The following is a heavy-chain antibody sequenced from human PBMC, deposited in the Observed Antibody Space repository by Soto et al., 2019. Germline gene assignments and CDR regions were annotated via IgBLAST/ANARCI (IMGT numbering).Heavy chain of an antibody. Sequence: QITLKESGPPLVKPTQTLTLTCIFSGFSLTTNGVGVGWIRQPPGKSLEWLALIYWDDDKRFNPSLKSRLTLTKDTSRSQVFLTMTNMDPVDTGTYYCAHRRARTAGRDDAYDVWGRGTLVVVSS. CDR2: IYWDDDK. V-gene: IGHV2-5*02. D-gene: IGHD6-6*01. J-gene: IGHJ3*01. CDR3: AHRRARTAGRDDAYDV. CDR1: GFSLTTNGVG.